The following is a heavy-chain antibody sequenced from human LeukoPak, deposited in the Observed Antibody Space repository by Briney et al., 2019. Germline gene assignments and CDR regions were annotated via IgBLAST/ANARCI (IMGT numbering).Heavy chain of an antibody. CDR3: ARTGAGVATIRYAGYYFDY. D-gene: IGHD5-12*01. J-gene: IGHJ4*02. CDR1: GFTFSSYA. Sequence: GGSLRLSCAASGFTFSSYAMQWVRQAPGKGLEGVAVISYDGSNKYYADSVKGRFTISRDNSKNTLYLQMNSLRAEDTAVYYCARTGAGVATIRYAGYYFDYWGQGTLVTVSS. CDR2: ISYDGSNK. V-gene: IGHV3-30*04.